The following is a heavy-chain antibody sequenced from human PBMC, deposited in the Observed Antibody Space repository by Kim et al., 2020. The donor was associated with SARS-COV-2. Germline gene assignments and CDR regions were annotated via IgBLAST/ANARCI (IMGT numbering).Heavy chain of an antibody. D-gene: IGHD4-4*01. CDR3: ARDGTTVTTFAAYYYGMDV. Sequence: SVKVSCKASGGTFSSYAISWVRQAPGQGLEWMGGIIPIFGTANYAQKFQGRVTITADESTSTAYMELSSLRSEDTAVYYCARDGTTVTTFAAYYYGMDVWGQGTTVTVSS. CDR2: IIPIFGTA. J-gene: IGHJ6*02. CDR1: GGTFSSYA. V-gene: IGHV1-69*13.